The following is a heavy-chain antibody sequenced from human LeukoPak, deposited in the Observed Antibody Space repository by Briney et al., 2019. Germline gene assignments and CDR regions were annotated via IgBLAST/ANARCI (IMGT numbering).Heavy chain of an antibody. J-gene: IGHJ4*02. CDR2: ISGSGGST. CDR1: GFTFSSYA. D-gene: IGHD3-9*01. V-gene: IGHV3-23*01. CDR3: AKDREIYDILTPIDY. Sequence: PGGSLRLSCAASGFTFSSYAMSWVRQAPGKGLEWVSAISGSGGSTYCADSVKGRFTISRDNSKNTLYLQMNSLRAEDTAVYYCAKDREIYDILTPIDYWGQGTLVTVSS.